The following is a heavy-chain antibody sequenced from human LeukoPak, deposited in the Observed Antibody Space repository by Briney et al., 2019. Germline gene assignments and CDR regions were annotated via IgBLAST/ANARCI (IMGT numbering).Heavy chain of an antibody. J-gene: IGHJ3*02. V-gene: IGHV3-9*01. CDR1: GFTFADYA. Sequence: GRSLRLSCAASGFTFADYAVHWVRQAAGKGLGWVSGISWNSGSIGYADSVKGRFTISRDDANNSLYLQMISLRAEDTALYFCSALDIWGQGTMVTVSS. CDR3: SALDI. CDR2: ISWNSGSI.